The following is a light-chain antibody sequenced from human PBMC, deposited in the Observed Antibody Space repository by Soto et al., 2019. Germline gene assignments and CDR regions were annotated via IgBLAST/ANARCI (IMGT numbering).Light chain of an antibody. CDR3: GSWDNSLSVVV. Sequence: QSVLTEPPSVSAAPGQKVSMSCSGGSSNIGSNFVAWYQQLPGKAPKLLIYDDSKRPYGLPGRFSASKSGTSATLGITDLQTGDEGDYFCGSWDNSLSVVVFGGGTKLTVL. J-gene: IGLJ3*02. V-gene: IGLV1-51*01. CDR1: SSNIGSNF. CDR2: DDS.